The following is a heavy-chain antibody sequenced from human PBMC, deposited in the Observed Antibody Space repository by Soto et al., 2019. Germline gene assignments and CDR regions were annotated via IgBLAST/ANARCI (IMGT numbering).Heavy chain of an antibody. V-gene: IGHV3-48*02. CDR1: GFTFSSYT. J-gene: IGHJ5*02. CDR2: ISSSSSAI. Sequence: EVQLVESGGGLVQPGGSLRISCVASGFTFSSYTMNWVRQAPGKGLEWVSYISSSSSAIYYADSVKGRFTISRDNAKNSLYLKMNSLRDEDTAMYYCAMGVEYNWFDPWGQGNLVTVSS. CDR3: AMGVEYNWFDP.